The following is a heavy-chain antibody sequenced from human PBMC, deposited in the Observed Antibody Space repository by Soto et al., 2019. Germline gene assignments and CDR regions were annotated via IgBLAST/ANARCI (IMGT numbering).Heavy chain of an antibody. CDR1: GFTFSSYA. D-gene: IGHD3-10*01. Sequence: GGSLRLSCAASGFTFSSYAMSWVRQAPGKGLEWVSAISGSGGSTYYADSVKGRFTISRDNSKNTLYLQMNSLRAEDTAVYYCAKRPHYYGSGSYYNDAFDIWGQGTMVTVSS. CDR3: AKRPHYYGSGSYYNDAFDI. CDR2: ISGSGGST. J-gene: IGHJ3*02. V-gene: IGHV3-23*01.